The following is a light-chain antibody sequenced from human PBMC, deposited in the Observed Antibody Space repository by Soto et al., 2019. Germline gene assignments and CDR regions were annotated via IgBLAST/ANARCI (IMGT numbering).Light chain of an antibody. CDR3: QQRSNWT. CDR2: DAS. Sequence: EIVLTQSPATLSLSPGERATLSCRASQSVGSYLAWYQQKPGQAPRLLIYDASNRATGIPARFSGSGSGTDFTLTISSLEPEDFAVYYCQQRSNWTFGQGTKVDIK. J-gene: IGKJ1*01. CDR1: QSVGSY. V-gene: IGKV3-11*01.